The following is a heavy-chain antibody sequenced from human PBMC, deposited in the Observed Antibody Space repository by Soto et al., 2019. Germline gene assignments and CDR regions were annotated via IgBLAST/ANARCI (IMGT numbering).Heavy chain of an antibody. Sequence: SETLSLSCTVSNGSINNYYWTWIRQSPGKGLEWIGFVYYSGTTNYNPSLKSRVTISLHTSKSQFSLRLSSVIAADTAVYYCARAQRDASPAYWGPGGLVPVSS. J-gene: IGHJ4*02. V-gene: IGHV4-59*01. D-gene: IGHD2-2*01. CDR1: NGSINNYY. CDR3: ARAQRDASPAY. CDR2: VYYSGTT.